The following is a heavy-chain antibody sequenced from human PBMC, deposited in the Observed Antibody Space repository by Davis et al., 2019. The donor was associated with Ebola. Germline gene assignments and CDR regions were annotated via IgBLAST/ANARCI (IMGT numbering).Heavy chain of an antibody. J-gene: IGHJ6*02. CDR2: INHSGST. CDR3: ARGCSSTSCYWYYYGMDV. Sequence: SETLSLTCAVYGGSFSGYYWSWIRQPPGKGLEWIGEINHSGSTNYNPSLKSRVTISVDTSKNQFSLKLSSVTAADTAVYYCARGCSSTSCYWYYYGMDVWGQGTTVTVSS. V-gene: IGHV4-34*01. D-gene: IGHD2-2*01. CDR1: GGSFSGYY.